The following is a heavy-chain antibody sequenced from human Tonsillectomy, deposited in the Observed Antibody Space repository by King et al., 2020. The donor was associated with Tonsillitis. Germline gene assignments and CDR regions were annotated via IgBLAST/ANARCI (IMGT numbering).Heavy chain of an antibody. J-gene: IGHJ6*03. CDR3: ARAGFCDSTSCYRYYYYMDV. Sequence: QVQLVESGGGVVQPGRSLRLSCAASGFTFSTYAMHWVRQAPGKGLEWVAFISYDGSNKYYTDSAEGRFTISRDNSKNTLYLQMNSLRPDDTAVYYCARAGFCDSTSCYRYYYYMDVWGKGTTVTVSS. CDR2: ISYDGSNK. D-gene: IGHD2-2*01. CDR1: GFTFSTYA. V-gene: IGHV3-30-3*01.